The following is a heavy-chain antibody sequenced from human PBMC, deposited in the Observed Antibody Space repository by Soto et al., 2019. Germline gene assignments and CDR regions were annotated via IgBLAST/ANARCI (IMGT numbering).Heavy chain of an antibody. Sequence: EVQLVESGGGLVQEGGSLRLSCAASGLTFSSYWMTWVRQAPGKGLEWVANIKHGGGEKYYVDSVKGRFTVSRDNAMNSLYLQMNSLRVEDTAIYYFMPVRRTSIWYWRDWGQGTLVTLSS. CDR3: MPVRRTSIWYWRD. V-gene: IGHV3-7*05. CDR1: GLTFSSYW. CDR2: IKHGGGEK. D-gene: IGHD6-13*01. J-gene: IGHJ4*02.